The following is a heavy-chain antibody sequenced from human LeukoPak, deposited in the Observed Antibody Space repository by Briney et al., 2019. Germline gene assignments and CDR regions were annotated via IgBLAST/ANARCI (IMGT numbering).Heavy chain of an antibody. CDR1: GFSFSSYA. J-gene: IGHJ4*02. D-gene: IGHD1-26*01. Sequence: GGSLRLSRAASGFSFSSYAMNWVRQAPGKGLEWVSSITSSSDIYYADSVKGRFTISRDNAKNSLYLEMNSLGAEDTAVYYCARQFGGSYGYWGQGTLVTVSS. CDR3: ARQFGGSYGY. CDR2: ITSSSDI. V-gene: IGHV3-21*01.